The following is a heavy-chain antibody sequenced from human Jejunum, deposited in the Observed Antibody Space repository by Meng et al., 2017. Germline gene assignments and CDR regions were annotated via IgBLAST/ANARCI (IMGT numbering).Heavy chain of an antibody. CDR1: GGSISNSNW. CDR2: IYRGGST. CDR3: ASDVDTAMAIDY. V-gene: IGHV4-4*02. J-gene: IGHJ4*02. D-gene: IGHD5-18*01. Sequence: QVQLQESGPGLVKPSGTLSLPCAVSGGSISNSNWWGWVRQPPGKGLEWIGEIYRGGSTNYNPSLKSRVTISVDKSKNQFSLKLSSVTAADTAVYYCASDVDTAMAIDYWGQGTLVTVSS.